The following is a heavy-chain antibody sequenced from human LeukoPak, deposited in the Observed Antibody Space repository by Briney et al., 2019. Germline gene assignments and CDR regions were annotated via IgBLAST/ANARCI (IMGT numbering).Heavy chain of an antibody. D-gene: IGHD5-18*01. V-gene: IGHV3-9*01. CDR3: AKGAGIQLWAEDYYYGMDV. Sequence: PGRSPRLSCAASGFTFDDYAMHRVRQAPGKGLEWVSGISWNSGSIGYADSVKGRFTISRDNAKNSLYLQMNSLRAEDTALYYCAKGAGIQLWAEDYYYGMDVWGQGTTVTVSS. J-gene: IGHJ6*02. CDR1: GFTFDDYA. CDR2: ISWNSGSI.